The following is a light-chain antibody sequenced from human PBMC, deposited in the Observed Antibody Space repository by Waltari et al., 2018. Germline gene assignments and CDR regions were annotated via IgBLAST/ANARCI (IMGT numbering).Light chain of an antibody. CDR1: SSDVGGYNY. J-gene: IGLJ1*01. Sequence: QSALTQPASVSGSPGQSLTISCTGTSSDVGGYNYVSWYQQHPGKAPNLMIYDVSKRSSGVSNRFSGSKSGNTASLTISGLQAEDEADYYCCSYAGSSTYVFGTGTKVTVL. CDR2: DVS. V-gene: IGLV2-23*02. CDR3: CSYAGSSTYV.